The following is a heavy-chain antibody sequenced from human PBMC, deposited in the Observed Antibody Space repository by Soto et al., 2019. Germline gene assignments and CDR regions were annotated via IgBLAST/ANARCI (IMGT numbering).Heavy chain of an antibody. CDR2: ISGFNGQT. CDR1: GNTFASHG. V-gene: IGHV1-18*01. CDR3: ARVDPRGVAVVRDY. D-gene: IGHD3-10*01. J-gene: IGHJ4*02. Sequence: ASVKVSCKASGNTFASHGFSWVRQAPGQGLEWMGWISGFNGQTNYALKFQGRVTLTTDTSTSTAYMELRSLRSDDTAVYFCARVDPRGVAVVRDYWGQGTLVTVS.